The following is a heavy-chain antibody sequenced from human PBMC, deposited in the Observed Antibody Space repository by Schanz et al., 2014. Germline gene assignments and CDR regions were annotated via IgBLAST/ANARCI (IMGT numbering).Heavy chain of an antibody. Sequence: QVQVEQSGPEVKKPGASMKVSCKASGYTFTTYYMLWVRQAPGQGLEWMGRIIPILGIANYAQKFQGRVTITADRSTSTAYMELSSLRSEDTAVYYCARGYGDSPTDFWGQGTLVTVSS. V-gene: IGHV1-69*09. D-gene: IGHD4-17*01. CDR1: GYTFTTYY. CDR3: ARGYGDSPTDF. CDR2: IIPILGIA. J-gene: IGHJ4*02.